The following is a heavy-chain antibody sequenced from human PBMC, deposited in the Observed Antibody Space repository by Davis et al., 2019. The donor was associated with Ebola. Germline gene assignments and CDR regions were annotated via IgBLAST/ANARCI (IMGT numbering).Heavy chain of an antibody. CDR2: INHSGST. V-gene: IGHV4-34*01. CDR1: GFTFSSYS. J-gene: IGHJ4*02. CDR3: ARTRGYSGYGLFDY. D-gene: IGHD5-12*01. Sequence: ESLKISCAASGFTFSSYSMNWVRQAPGKGLEWIGEINHSGSTNYNPSLKSRVTISVDTSKNQFSLKLSSVTAADTAVYYCARTRGYSGYGLFDYWGQGTLVTVSS.